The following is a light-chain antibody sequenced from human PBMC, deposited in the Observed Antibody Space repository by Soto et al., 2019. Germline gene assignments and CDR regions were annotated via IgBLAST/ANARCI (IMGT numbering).Light chain of an antibody. CDR1: QSVNNN. V-gene: IGKV3-15*01. CDR3: QQYNNRPPWT. J-gene: IGKJ1*01. Sequence: EVVMTQSPETLSVSPGERATLSCRASQSVNNNLAWYQQKPGQAPRLLIFAASTRATGIPARFSGSGSGTEFSLTITSLQSEDFALYYCQQYNNRPPWTFGQGTKVDIK. CDR2: AAS.